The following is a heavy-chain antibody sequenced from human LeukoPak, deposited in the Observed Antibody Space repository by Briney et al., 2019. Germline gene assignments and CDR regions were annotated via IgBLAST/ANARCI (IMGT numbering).Heavy chain of an antibody. V-gene: IGHV3-30*18. CDR3: AKASVIAAAGTIGAFDI. J-gene: IGHJ3*02. CDR1: GFTFSSYG. D-gene: IGHD6-13*01. CDR2: ISYDGSNK. Sequence: GGSLRLSCAASGFTFSSYGMHWVRQAPGKGLEWVAVISYDGSNKYYADSVKGRFTISRDNSKNTLYLQMNSLRAEDTAVYYCAKASVIAAAGTIGAFDIWGQGTMVTVSS.